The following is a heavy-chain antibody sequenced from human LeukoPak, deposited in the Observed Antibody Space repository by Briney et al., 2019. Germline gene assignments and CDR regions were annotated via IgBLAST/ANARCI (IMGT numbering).Heavy chain of an antibody. Sequence: SETLSLTCTVSGGSISSYYWSWIRQPAGKGLEWIGRIYTSGSTYYNPSLKSRVTISVDTSKNQFSLKLSSVTAADTAVYYCARDPAYYYDTSGYYGMDVWGQGTTVTVSS. V-gene: IGHV4-4*07. J-gene: IGHJ6*02. CDR2: IYTSGST. D-gene: IGHD3-22*01. CDR3: ARDPAYYYDTSGYYGMDV. CDR1: GGSISSYY.